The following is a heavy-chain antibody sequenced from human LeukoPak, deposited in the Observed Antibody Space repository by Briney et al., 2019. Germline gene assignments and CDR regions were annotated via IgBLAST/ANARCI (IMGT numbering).Heavy chain of an antibody. Sequence: ASVKVSCKASGYTFTGYYMHWVRQAPGQGLEWMGWINPNSGGTNYAQKFQGRVTMTRDTSISTAYMELSRLRSDDTAVYYCARGKGGYTVPPGQRLEFDYWGQGTLVTVSS. CDR3: ARGKGGYTVPPGQRLEFDY. J-gene: IGHJ4*02. CDR2: INPNSGGT. CDR1: GYTFTGYY. V-gene: IGHV1-2*02. D-gene: IGHD2-2*02.